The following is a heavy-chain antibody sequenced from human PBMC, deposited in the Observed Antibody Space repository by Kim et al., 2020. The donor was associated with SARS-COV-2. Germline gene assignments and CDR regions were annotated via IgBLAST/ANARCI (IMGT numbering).Heavy chain of an antibody. CDR1: GGSVTSNNYY. CDR3: ARRRYFYFPPRDFDY. Sequence: SETLSLTCTVSGGSVTSNNYYWGWVRQPPGKGLEWIGSIYYSGITYYNPSLKSRVTVSVDTSKNQFSLKLNSVTAADTAVYYCARRRYFYFPPRDFDYWG. J-gene: IGHJ4*01. D-gene: IGHD3-9*01. CDR2: IYYSGIT. V-gene: IGHV4-39*01.